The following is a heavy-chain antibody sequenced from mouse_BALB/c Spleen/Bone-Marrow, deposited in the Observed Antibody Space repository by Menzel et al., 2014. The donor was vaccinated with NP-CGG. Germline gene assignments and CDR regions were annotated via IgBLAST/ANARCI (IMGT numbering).Heavy chain of an antibody. Sequence: QVQLQQSGAELVRPGTSVKMSCKAAGYTFTNYWIGWVKQRPGYGLEWIGDIYPGAVYTNYNEKFKGKATLTADTSSSTAYMQLSSLTSEDSAIYYCAVHGEAMDYWGQGTSVTVSS. V-gene: IGHV1-63*02. J-gene: IGHJ4*01. CDR2: IYPGAVYT. CDR3: AVHGEAMDY. CDR1: GYTFTNYW.